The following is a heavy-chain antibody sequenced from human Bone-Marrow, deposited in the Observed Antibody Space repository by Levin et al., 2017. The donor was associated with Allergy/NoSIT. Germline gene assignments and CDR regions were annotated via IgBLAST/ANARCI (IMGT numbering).Heavy chain of an antibody. CDR2: INLNSGST. CDR3: VRDMNPRLEYLLFGFDF. D-gene: IGHD3-10*01. CDR1: GYTFTGYH. J-gene: IGHJ4*02. Sequence: ASVKVSCKASGYTFTGYHIHWVRQAPGQGLEWMGWINLNSGSTNYAQKFQGSVTMTTDTSISTAYMELTRLRSDDTAVYYCVRDMNPRLEYLLFGFDFWGQGTLVTVSS. V-gene: IGHV1-2*02.